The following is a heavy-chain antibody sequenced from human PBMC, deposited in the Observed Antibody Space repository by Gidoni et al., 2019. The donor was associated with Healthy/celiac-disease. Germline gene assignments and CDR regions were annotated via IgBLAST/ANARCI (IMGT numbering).Heavy chain of an antibody. CDR3: ASQEYCSSTSCYGDAFDI. CDR1: GGSISSSSYY. V-gene: IGHV4-39*01. Sequence: QLQLQESGPGLVKPSETLSLTCTVSGGSISSSSYYWGWIRQPPGKGLEWIGSIYYSGSTYYNPSLKSRVTISVDTSKNQFSLKLSSVTAADTAVYYCASQEYCSSTSCYGDAFDIWGQGTMVTVSS. D-gene: IGHD2-2*01. J-gene: IGHJ3*02. CDR2: IYYSGST.